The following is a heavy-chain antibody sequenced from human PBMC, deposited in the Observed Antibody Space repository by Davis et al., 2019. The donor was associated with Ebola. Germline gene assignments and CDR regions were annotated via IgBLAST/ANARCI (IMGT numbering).Heavy chain of an antibody. CDR3: VRQSIETTGTFDY. CDR2: IYPADSDT. Sequence: GESLKISRQGSGYNFIAYWIGWVRQMPGKGLEWMGIIYPADSDTRYSPSFQGQVTISADKSISTAYLQWSSLKASDTAIYYCVRQSIETTGTFDYWGQGTLVTVSS. J-gene: IGHJ4*02. D-gene: IGHD1-1*01. V-gene: IGHV5-51*01. CDR1: GYNFIAYW.